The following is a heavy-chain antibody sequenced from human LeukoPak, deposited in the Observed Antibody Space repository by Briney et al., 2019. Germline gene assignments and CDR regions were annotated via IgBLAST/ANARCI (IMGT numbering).Heavy chain of an antibody. CDR3: ARGAFDDFWSGYWALFDY. J-gene: IGHJ4*02. Sequence: GGSLRLSCAASGFTFSSYSMNWVRQAPGKGLEWVSSISSGSSYIYYADSAKGRFTISRDNAKNSLYLQMNSLRAEDTAVYYCARGAFDDFWSGYWALFDYWGQGTLVTVSS. V-gene: IGHV3-21*01. CDR1: GFTFSSYS. CDR2: ISSGSSYI. D-gene: IGHD3-3*01.